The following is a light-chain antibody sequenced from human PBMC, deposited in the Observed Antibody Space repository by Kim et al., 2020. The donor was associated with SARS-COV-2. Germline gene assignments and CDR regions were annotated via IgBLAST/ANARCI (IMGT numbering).Light chain of an antibody. CDR3: AAWDDSLNGWV. Sequence: QSVLTQPPSASGTPGQRVTISCSGSSSNIGSNSVNWYQQLPGTAPTLLIYSNNQRPSGVPDRFSGSKSGTSASLAISGLQSEDEAEYYCAAWDDSLNGWVFGGGTQLTVL. V-gene: IGLV1-44*01. CDR2: SNN. J-gene: IGLJ3*02. CDR1: SSNIGSNS.